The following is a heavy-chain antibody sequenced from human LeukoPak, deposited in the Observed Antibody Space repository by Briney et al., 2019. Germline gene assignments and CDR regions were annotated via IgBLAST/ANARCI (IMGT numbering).Heavy chain of an antibody. V-gene: IGHV4-34*01. J-gene: IGHJ3*01. CDR3: ARSLVWPTGPVDV. CDR2: INHGGST. D-gene: IGHD2-8*02. Sequence: KPSETLSLTCDVYGGSFSCYYWFWIRQSPGKGLEWIGEINHGGSTTYNPSLKSRVTISVDTSKNQFSLKLSSLTAADTAVYFCARSLVWPTGPVDVWGQGTMVTV. CDR1: GGSFSCYY.